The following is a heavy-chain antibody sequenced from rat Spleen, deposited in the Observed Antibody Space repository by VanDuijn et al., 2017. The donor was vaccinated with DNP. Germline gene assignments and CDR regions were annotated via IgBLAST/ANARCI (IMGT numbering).Heavy chain of an antibody. Sequence: EVQLQESGPGLVRPSQSLSLTCSVTGYSITSSYRWNWIRKFPGNELEWMGYINSAGSIEYNPSLKSRISITRDTSKNQFFLHLNSVTTEDTATYYCARWSDYFDYWGQGVMVTVSS. J-gene: IGHJ2*01. CDR2: INSAGSI. CDR3: ARWSDYFDY. V-gene: IGHV3-3*01. D-gene: IGHD4-2*01. CDR1: GYSITSSYR.